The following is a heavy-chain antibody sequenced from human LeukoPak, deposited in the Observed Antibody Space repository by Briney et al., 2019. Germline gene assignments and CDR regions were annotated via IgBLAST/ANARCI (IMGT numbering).Heavy chain of an antibody. V-gene: IGHV4-61*02. CDR2: IYTSGST. J-gene: IGHJ4*02. Sequence: SETLSLTCTVSGDSISSGRDYWSWVRQPAGKGLEWIGRIYTSGSTIYNPSLQSRVTISVDTSKNQFSLILTSVTAADTAVYYCARQTGAGLFILPGGQGTLVTVSS. D-gene: IGHD3-3*01. CDR3: ARQTGAGLFILP. CDR1: GDSISSGRDY.